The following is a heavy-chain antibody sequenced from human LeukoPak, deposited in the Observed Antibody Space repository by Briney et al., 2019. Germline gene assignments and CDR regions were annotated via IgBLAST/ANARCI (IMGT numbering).Heavy chain of an antibody. V-gene: IGHV3-53*01. CDR3: ARDFNYDFWSGYYTPNYYYGMDV. CDR1: GGSFSGYY. D-gene: IGHD3-3*01. Sequence: ETLSLTCAVYGGSFSGYYWSWIRQPPGKGLEWVSVIYSGGSTYYADSVKGRFTISRDNSKNTLYLQMNSLRAEDTAVYYCARDFNYDFWSGYYTPNYYYGMDVWGQGTTVTVSS. CDR2: IYSGGST. J-gene: IGHJ6*02.